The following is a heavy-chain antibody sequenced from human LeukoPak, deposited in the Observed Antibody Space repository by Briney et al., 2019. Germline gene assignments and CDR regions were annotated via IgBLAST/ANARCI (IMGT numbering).Heavy chain of an antibody. CDR2: IYYSGST. Sequence: SETLSLTCTVSGGSISSYYWSWIRQPPGKGLECIGYIYYSGSTNYNPSLKSRVTISVDTSKNQFSLKLSSVTAADTAVYYCARGPSRAVGAIYFDYWGQGTLVTVSS. CDR1: GGSISSYY. V-gene: IGHV4-59*01. D-gene: IGHD1-26*01. J-gene: IGHJ4*02. CDR3: ARGPSRAVGAIYFDY.